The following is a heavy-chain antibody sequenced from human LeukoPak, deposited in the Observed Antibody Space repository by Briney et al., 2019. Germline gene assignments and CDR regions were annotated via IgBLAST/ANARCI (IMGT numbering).Heavy chain of an antibody. V-gene: IGHV4-4*02. D-gene: IGHD3-22*01. CDR3: ARDRAFYDSSGYYWQ. J-gene: IGHJ4*02. Sequence: PSETLSLTCAVSGGSISSSNWWSWVRQPPGKGLEWIGEIYHSGSTNYNPSLKSRVTISVDKSKNQFSLKLSSVTAADTAVYYCARDRAFYDSSGYYWQWGQGTLVTVSS. CDR1: GGSISSSNW. CDR2: IYHSGST.